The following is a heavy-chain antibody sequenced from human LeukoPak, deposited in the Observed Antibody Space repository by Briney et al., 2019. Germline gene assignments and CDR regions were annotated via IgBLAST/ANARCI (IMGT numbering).Heavy chain of an antibody. V-gene: IGHV5-51*01. CDR3: ARTYGDKGLDY. D-gene: IGHD4/OR15-4a*01. Sequence: GESLKISCKGSGYSFTSYWIGWVRQMPGKGLEWMGIIYPHDSDTRYSPAFQGQATISADKSISTAYLQWSSLKASDTAMYYCARTYGDKGLDYWGQGTLVTVSS. CDR2: IYPHDSDT. CDR1: GYSFTSYW. J-gene: IGHJ4*02.